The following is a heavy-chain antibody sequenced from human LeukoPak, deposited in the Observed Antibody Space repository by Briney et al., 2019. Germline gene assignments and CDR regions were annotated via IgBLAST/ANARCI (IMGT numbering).Heavy chain of an antibody. Sequence: GGSLRLSCAASGFIFSTYGMHRVRQAPGKGLEWVAIIWYDGSNKYYADSVKGRFTISRDNSKNTLYLQMNSLRAEDTAVYFCASSTVTTRGVSAFDLWGQGTLVTVSS. CDR1: GFIFSTYG. CDR3: ASSTVTTRGVSAFDL. V-gene: IGHV3-33*01. D-gene: IGHD4-17*01. J-gene: IGHJ3*01. CDR2: IWYDGSNK.